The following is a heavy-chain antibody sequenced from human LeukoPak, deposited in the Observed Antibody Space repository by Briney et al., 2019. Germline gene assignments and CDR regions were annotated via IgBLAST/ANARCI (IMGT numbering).Heavy chain of an antibody. D-gene: IGHD1-26*01. Sequence: GASVKVSCKASGYTFTGYYMHWVRQAPGQGLEWMGWINPNSGGTNYAQKFQGRVTMTRDTSISTAYMELSRLRSDDTAVYYCARDFGEWELPPSVWFDPWGQGTLVTVSS. J-gene: IGHJ5*02. V-gene: IGHV1-2*02. CDR2: INPNSGGT. CDR1: GYTFTGYY. CDR3: ARDFGEWELPPSVWFDP.